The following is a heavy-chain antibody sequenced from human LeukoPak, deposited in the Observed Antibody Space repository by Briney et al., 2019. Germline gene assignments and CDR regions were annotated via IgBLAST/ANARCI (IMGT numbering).Heavy chain of an antibody. Sequence: GGSLRLSCAASGFTFSSYAMSWVRQAPGKGLEWVSAISGSGGSIYYADSVKGRFTISRDNSKNTLYLQMNSLRAEDTAVYYCAKESGHYDSSGYYYPDYWGQGTLVTVSS. J-gene: IGHJ4*02. CDR2: ISGSGGSI. CDR1: GFTFSSYA. D-gene: IGHD3-22*01. CDR3: AKESGHYDSSGYYYPDY. V-gene: IGHV3-23*01.